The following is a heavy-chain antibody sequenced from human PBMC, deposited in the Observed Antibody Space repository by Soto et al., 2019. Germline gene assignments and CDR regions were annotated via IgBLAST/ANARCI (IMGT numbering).Heavy chain of an antibody. Sequence: GGSLRLSCAASGFTFSSYAMSWVRQAPGKGLEWVSAISGSGGSTYYADSVKGRFTISRDNSKNTLYLQMNSLRAEDTAVYYCAKDSGHYDFWSGYLPAWFDPWGQGTLVTVSS. D-gene: IGHD3-3*01. V-gene: IGHV3-23*01. CDR3: AKDSGHYDFWSGYLPAWFDP. J-gene: IGHJ5*02. CDR2: ISGSGGST. CDR1: GFTFSSYA.